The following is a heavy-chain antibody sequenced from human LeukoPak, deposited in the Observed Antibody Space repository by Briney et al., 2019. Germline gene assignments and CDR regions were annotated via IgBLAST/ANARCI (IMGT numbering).Heavy chain of an antibody. D-gene: IGHD3-22*01. CDR3: ARVLSGSRFDS. J-gene: IGHJ4*02. CDR2: IFHSGTT. Sequence: GSLRLSCAASGFTFSNAWMSWVRQPPGKGLEWVGEIFHSGTTNFNPSLKSRVTISVDKSKNQFSLKLSSVTAADTAVYYCARVLSGSRFDSWGQGTLVTVSS. CDR1: GFTFSNAW. V-gene: IGHV4-4*02.